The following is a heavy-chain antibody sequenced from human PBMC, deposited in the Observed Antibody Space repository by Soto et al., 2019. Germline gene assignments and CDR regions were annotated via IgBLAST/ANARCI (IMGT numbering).Heavy chain of an antibody. CDR2: INQEGSEK. CDR3: ARGGQHFRNPLWDNYYSGMDV. Sequence: EAQLVESGGGSVQPGGSLRLSCTASGFTFSNYWMSWVRQAPGKGLEWVANINQEGSEKDYVDSVKGRFTISRDYAKNSLFLQMNSLRAADTAVYYCARGGQHFRNPLWDNYYSGMDVWGQGTTVTVSS. CDR1: GFTFSNYW. D-gene: IGHD3-16*01. J-gene: IGHJ6*02. V-gene: IGHV3-7*05.